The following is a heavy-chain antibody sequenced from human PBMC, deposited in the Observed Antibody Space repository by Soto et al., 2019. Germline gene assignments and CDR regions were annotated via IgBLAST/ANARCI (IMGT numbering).Heavy chain of an antibody. CDR1: GYTFTSYG. CDR2: ISAYNGNT. J-gene: IGHJ4*02. CDR3: ARVGVDIVVVPAAIGPTYFDY. D-gene: IGHD2-2*02. V-gene: IGHV1-18*01. Sequence: ASVKVSCKASGYTFTSYGISWVRQAPGQGLEWMGWISAYNGNTNYAQKLQGRVIMTTDTSTSTAYMELRSLRSDDTAVYYCARVGVDIVVVPAAIGPTYFDYWGQGTLVTVSS.